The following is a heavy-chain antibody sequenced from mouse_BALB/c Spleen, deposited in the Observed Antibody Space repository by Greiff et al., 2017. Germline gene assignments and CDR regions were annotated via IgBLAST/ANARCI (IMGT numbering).Heavy chain of an antibody. J-gene: IGHJ2*01. Sequence: VQLQQSGAELMKPGASVKISCKATGYTFSSYWIEWVKQRPGHGLEWIGEILPGSGSTNYNEKFKGKATFTADTSSNTAYMQLSSLTSEDSAVYYCARRYYRYDSYFDYWGQGTTLTVSS. CDR3: ARRYYRYDSYFDY. CDR1: GYTFSSYW. CDR2: ILPGSGST. D-gene: IGHD2-14*01. V-gene: IGHV1-9*01.